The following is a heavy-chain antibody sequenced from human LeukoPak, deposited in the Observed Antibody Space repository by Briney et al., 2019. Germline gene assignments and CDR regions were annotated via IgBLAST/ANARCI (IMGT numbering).Heavy chain of an antibody. Sequence: GGSLRLSCAASGFTFSSYAMQWVRQAPGKGREGVAVISYDGSNKYYAVSVKGRFTIARDNSKNTLYLQMNSLRAEDTAVYYCARDNGPLWYWGQGTLVTVSS. J-gene: IGHJ4*02. CDR2: ISYDGSNK. CDR1: GFTFSSYA. CDR3: ARDNGPLWY. D-gene: IGHD2-8*01. V-gene: IGHV3-30*04.